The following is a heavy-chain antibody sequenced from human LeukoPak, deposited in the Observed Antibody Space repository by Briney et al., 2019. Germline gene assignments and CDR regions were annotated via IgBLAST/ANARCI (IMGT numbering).Heavy chain of an antibody. Sequence: GALVKVSCKASGYTFTSYGISWVRQAPGQGLEWMGWISAYNGNANYAQKLQGRVTMTTDTSTSTAYMELRSLRSDDTAVYYCARVDGIPGWMGYGDYKGVDYWGQGTLVTVSS. CDR3: ARVDGIPGWMGYGDYKGVDY. V-gene: IGHV1-18*01. CDR1: GYTFTSYG. CDR2: ISAYNGNA. D-gene: IGHD4-17*01. J-gene: IGHJ4*02.